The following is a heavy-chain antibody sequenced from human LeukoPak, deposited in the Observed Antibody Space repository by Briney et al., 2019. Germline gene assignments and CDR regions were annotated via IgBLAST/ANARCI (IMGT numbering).Heavy chain of an antibody. CDR2: INPNSGGT. Sequence: ASVKVSRKTYGYSFTDYYMHWVRQAPGQGLEWMGWINPNSGGTSSAQKFQGRVTMTRDASITTVYMEVSWLTSDDTAIYYCARADRLHGGPYLIGPWGQGTLVTVSS. CDR3: ARADRLHGGPYLIGP. V-gene: IGHV1-2*02. CDR1: GYSFTDYY. J-gene: IGHJ5*02. D-gene: IGHD2-21*01.